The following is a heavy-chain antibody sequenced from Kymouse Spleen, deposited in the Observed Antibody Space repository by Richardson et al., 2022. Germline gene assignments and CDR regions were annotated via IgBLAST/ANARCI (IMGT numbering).Heavy chain of an antibody. J-gene: IGHJ4*02. Sequence: QLQLQESGPGLVKPSETLSLTCTVSGGSISSSSYYWGWIRQPPGKGLEWIGSIYYSGSTYYNPSLKSRVTISVDTSKNQFSLKLSSVTAADTAVYYCASSGIVGATRGYFDYWGQGTLVTVSS. CDR1: GGSISSSSYY. V-gene: IGHV4-39*01. D-gene: IGHD1-26*01. CDR3: ASSGIVGATRGYFDY. CDR2: IYYSGST.